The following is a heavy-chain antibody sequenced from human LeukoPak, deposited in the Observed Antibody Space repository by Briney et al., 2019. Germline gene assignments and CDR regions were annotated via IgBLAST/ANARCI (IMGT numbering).Heavy chain of an antibody. D-gene: IGHD6-19*01. Sequence: GSLSLSCAASGFTFSSYGMYWVRQAPSKGLEWVASILYDGSNKFYLDSVKGRFTISRDNSRNTLYLQMNSLRAEDTAVYYCARLTGWDNYYSYMDVWGKGTTVTVSS. J-gene: IGHJ6*03. CDR2: ILYDGSNK. CDR1: GFTFSSYG. CDR3: ARLTGWDNYYSYMDV. V-gene: IGHV3-30*02.